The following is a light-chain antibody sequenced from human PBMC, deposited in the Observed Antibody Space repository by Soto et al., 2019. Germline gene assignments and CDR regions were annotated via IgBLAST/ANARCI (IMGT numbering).Light chain of an antibody. V-gene: IGLV2-14*01. CDR3: SSYTSSSTLV. Sequence: QPVLTQPAPVPGFPGQSFTTSGTETTGDVGGYNYVSWYKQHPGKAPKLMIYDASNRPSGVSNRFSGSKSGNTASLTISGLQAEDEADYYCSSYTSSSTLVFGTGTKLTVL. CDR1: TGDVGGYNY. CDR2: DAS. J-gene: IGLJ1*01.